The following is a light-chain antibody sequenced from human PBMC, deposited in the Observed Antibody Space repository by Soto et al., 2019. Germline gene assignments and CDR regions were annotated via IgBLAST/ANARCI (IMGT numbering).Light chain of an antibody. CDR1: QGVSSY. CDR3: QQYGSLPLT. Sequence: DIVMTQSPSTLPASAGDRATISCRASQGVSSYLTWYQQKPGQAPKLLIYDASNMETGIPSRFSGSGSGTDFTLTISSLEPEDIAAYYCQQYGSLPLTFGGGTKVDI. J-gene: IGKJ4*01. CDR2: DAS. V-gene: IGKV1-33*01.